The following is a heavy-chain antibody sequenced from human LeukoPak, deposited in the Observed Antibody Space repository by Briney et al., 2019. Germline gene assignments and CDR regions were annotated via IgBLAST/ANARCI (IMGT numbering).Heavy chain of an antibody. CDR2: ISSSGSTI. Sequence: GGSLRLSCAASGFTFSDYYMSWIRQAPGKGLEWVSYISSSGSTIYYADSVKGRFTISRDNAKNSLYLQMNSLRAEDTAVYYCARSGSGSYHFHYGNAFDIWGQGTMVTVSS. CDR3: ARSGSGSYHFHYGNAFDI. J-gene: IGHJ3*02. V-gene: IGHV3-11*04. CDR1: GFTFSDYY. D-gene: IGHD3-10*01.